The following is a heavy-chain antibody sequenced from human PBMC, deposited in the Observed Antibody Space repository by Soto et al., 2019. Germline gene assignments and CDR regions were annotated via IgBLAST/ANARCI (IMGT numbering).Heavy chain of an antibody. V-gene: IGHV6-1*01. CDR1: GDSVSSNSAA. D-gene: IGHD6-6*01. Sequence: TLSLTCAISGDSVSSNSAAWNWIRQSPSRGLEWLGRTYYRSKWYNDYAVSVKSRITINPDTSKNQFSLQLNSVTPEDTAVYYCARVLNSSSPNYYYYYGMDVWGQGTTVTVSS. J-gene: IGHJ6*02. CDR2: TYYRSKWYN. CDR3: ARVLNSSSPNYYYYYGMDV.